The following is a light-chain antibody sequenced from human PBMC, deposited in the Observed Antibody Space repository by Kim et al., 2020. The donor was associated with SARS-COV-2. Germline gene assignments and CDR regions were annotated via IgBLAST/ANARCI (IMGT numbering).Light chain of an antibody. CDR3: QQYGNSPRT. J-gene: IGKJ1*01. CDR2: GAS. CDR1: QSVSSSY. V-gene: IGKV3-20*01. Sequence: EIVLTQSPDTLSLSPGERATLSCRASQSVSSSYLAWYQQKPGQAPRLLIYGASSRATGIPDRFNGSGSGTDFTLTISRLEPEDFAVYYCQQYGNSPRTFGQGTKVDIK.